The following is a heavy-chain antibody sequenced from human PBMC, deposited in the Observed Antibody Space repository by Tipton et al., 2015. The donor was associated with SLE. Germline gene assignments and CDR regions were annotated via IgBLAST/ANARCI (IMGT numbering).Heavy chain of an antibody. D-gene: IGHD3-16*01. V-gene: IGHV4-59*12. CDR3: ARGYIGYIWGTYLLGPYFDY. CDR2: VFYSGIT. J-gene: IGHJ4*02. CDR1: GGSISSYY. Sequence: PGLVKPSETLFLTCTVSGGSISSYYWSWIRQPPGKGLEWIGNVFYSGITNDNPSLKSRITISVDSSKNQFSLKLSSVTAADTAVYQCARGYIGYIWGTYLLGPYFDYWGQGTLVTVSS.